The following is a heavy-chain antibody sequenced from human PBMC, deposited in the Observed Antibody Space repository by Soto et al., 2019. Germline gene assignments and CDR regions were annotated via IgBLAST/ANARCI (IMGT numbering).Heavy chain of an antibody. V-gene: IGHV1-18*01. CDR1: GYTFTSYG. CDR2: ISAYNGNT. D-gene: IGHD4-4*01. Sequence: ASVKVSCKASGYTFTSYGFSWVRQAPGQGLEWMGWISAYNGNTNYAQKLQGRVTITRDMSTSTAYMELSSLRSEDTAVYYCAADIPMPDDYINYCFDPWG. CDR3: AADIPMPDDYINYCFDP. J-gene: IGHJ5*02.